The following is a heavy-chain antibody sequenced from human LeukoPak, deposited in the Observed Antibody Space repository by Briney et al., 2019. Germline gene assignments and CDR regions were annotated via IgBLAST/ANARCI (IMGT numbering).Heavy chain of an antibody. CDR1: GYTFTNYG. J-gene: IGHJ4*02. D-gene: IGHD3-22*01. Sequence: ASVKVSCKASGYTFTNYGVNWVRQAPGQGLEWMGWINPNSGGTNYAQKFQGRVTMTRDTSISTAYMELSRLRSDDTAVYYCARDLVAYYYDSSGYDYWGQGTLVTVSS. V-gene: IGHV1-2*02. CDR2: INPNSGGT. CDR3: ARDLVAYYYDSSGYDY.